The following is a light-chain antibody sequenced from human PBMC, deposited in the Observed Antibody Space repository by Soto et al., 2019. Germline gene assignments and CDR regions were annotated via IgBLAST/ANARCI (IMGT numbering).Light chain of an antibody. CDR3: QQYNNWPPIT. CDR2: GAS. V-gene: IGKV3D-15*01. Sequence: EIVMTQSPVTLSVSPGERATLSCRASQSVTNSYLAWYQQKPGQAPRLLIYGASSRATGIPDRFSGSGSGTEFTLTISSLQSEDFAVYYCQQYNNWPPITFGQGTRLENK. J-gene: IGKJ5*01. CDR1: QSVTNSY.